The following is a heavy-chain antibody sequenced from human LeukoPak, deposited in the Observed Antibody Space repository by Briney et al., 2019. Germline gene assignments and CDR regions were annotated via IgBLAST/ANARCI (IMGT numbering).Heavy chain of an antibody. CDR1: GFTFGDYY. D-gene: IGHD3-9*01. Sequence: PGGSLRLSCAASGFTFGDYYMTWIRQAPGKGLQWVSYISISGTTIFYADSVKGRFTISRDNAKNSLYLQMNSLRAEDTAVYYCAKGGILTGYYLSGYYYMNVWGKGTTVTISS. J-gene: IGHJ6*03. V-gene: IGHV3-11*01. CDR3: AKGGILTGYYLSGYYYMNV. CDR2: ISISGTTI.